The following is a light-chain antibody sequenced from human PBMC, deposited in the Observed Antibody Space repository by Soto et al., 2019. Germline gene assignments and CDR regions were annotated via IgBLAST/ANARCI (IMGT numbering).Light chain of an antibody. J-gene: IGKJ3*01. Sequence: TQSPRTMSLSPGERATLSCRASQSITNWLAWYQQKPGKAPKLLIYKASSLQSEVPSRFSGSASGPEFTLTISSLQPDDFATYYCQQYHSYPFTFGPGTKVDIK. CDR2: KAS. CDR1: QSITNW. CDR3: QQYHSYPFT. V-gene: IGKV1-5*03.